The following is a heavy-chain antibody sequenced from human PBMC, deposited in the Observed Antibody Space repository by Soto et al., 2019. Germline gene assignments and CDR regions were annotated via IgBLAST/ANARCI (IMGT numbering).Heavy chain of an antibody. V-gene: IGHV3-21*01. Sequence: GGSLRLSCTVSGFTFSTYSMNWVRQAPGKGLEWVSSISRGSDYIYYTDSLKGRFTISRDNAKNSLYLQMNSLRAEDTAVYYCARDVSLTTHYAFDIWGQGTMVTVSS. D-gene: IGHD1-1*01. CDR2: ISRGSDYI. CDR3: ARDVSLTTHYAFDI. CDR1: GFTFSTYS. J-gene: IGHJ3*02.